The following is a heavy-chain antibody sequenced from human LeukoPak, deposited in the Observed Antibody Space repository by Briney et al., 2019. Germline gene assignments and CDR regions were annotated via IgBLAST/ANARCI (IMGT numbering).Heavy chain of an antibody. D-gene: IGHD5-12*01. CDR3: AREGIVATLDY. CDR2: IWYDGVNK. J-gene: IGHJ4*02. Sequence: GGSLRLSCAASGFSFSNYGMHWVRQAPGKGLEWVAVIWYDGVNKYYADSVKGRFTISRDMPKNTLYLQMNSLRAEDTAVYYCAREGIVATLDYWGQGTLSPS. CDR1: GFSFSNYG. V-gene: IGHV3-33*01.